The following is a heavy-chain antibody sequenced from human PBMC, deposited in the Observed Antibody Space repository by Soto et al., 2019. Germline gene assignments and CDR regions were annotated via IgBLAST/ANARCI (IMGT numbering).Heavy chain of an antibody. D-gene: IGHD6-13*01. Sequence: SETLSLTCTVSGGSISSGGYYWSWIRQHPGKGLEWIGYIYYSGSTYYNPSLKSRVTISVDTSKNQFSLKLSSVTAADTAVYYCARDRGGGIAAAGRFDDWGQGTRVTVSS. CDR3: ARDRGGGIAAAGRFDD. V-gene: IGHV4-31*03. CDR2: IYYSGST. CDR1: GGSISSGGYY. J-gene: IGHJ4*02.